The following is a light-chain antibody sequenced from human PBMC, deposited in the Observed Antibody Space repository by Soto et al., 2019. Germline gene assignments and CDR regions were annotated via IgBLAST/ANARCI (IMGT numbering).Light chain of an antibody. Sequence: QAVVTQPPSASGTPGQRVTISCSGSSSNIGSNYVYWYQQLPGTAPKLLIYRNNQRPSGVPDRFSGSKTGTSASLAISGLRSEAEADYYCAAWDVSLKVLGGGTQ. V-gene: IGLV1-47*01. J-gene: IGLJ2*01. CDR1: SSNIGSNY. CDR2: RNN. CDR3: AAWDVSLKV.